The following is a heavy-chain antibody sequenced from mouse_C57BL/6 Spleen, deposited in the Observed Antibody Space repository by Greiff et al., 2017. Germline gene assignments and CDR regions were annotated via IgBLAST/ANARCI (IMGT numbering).Heavy chain of an antibody. CDR2: IYPGDGDT. V-gene: IGHV1-80*01. J-gene: IGHJ3*01. D-gene: IGHD3-2*02. Sequence: QVQLQQSGAELVKPGASVKISCKASGYAFSSYWMNWVKQRPGKGLEWIGQIYPGDGDTNYNGKFKGKATLTADKSSSTAYMQLSSLTSEDSAVYFGARSAQAKAWFAYWGQGTLVTVSA. CDR3: ARSAQAKAWFAY. CDR1: GYAFSSYW.